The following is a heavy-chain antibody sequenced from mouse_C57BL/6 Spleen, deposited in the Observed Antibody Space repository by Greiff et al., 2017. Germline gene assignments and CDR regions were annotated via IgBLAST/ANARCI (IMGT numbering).Heavy chain of an antibody. Sequence: EVKLMESGPELVKPGASVKISCKASGYSFTGYYMNWVKQSPEKSLEWIGEINPSTGGTTYNQKFKAKATLTVDKSSSTAYMQLKSLTSEDSAVYYCARSRALWYFDVWGTGTTVTVSS. J-gene: IGHJ1*03. CDR2: INPSTGGT. V-gene: IGHV1-42*01. D-gene: IGHD3-3*01. CDR1: GYSFTGYY. CDR3: ARSRALWYFDV.